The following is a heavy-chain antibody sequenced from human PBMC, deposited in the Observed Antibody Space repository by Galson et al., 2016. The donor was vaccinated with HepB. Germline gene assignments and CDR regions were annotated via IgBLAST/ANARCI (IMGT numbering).Heavy chain of an antibody. J-gene: IGHJ4*02. CDR2: ILYEGSKK. CDR3: ARDVTVTMGRGVLDY. Sequence: SLRLSCAASGFTFSRYGMHWVRQAPGKVLEWVAVILYEGSKKYYADSAKGRFTISRDNSKNTLYLQMNSLRAEDTAVYYCARDVTVTMGRGVLDYWGQGTLVTVSS. CDR1: GFTFSRYG. V-gene: IGHV3-33*01. D-gene: IGHD3-10*01.